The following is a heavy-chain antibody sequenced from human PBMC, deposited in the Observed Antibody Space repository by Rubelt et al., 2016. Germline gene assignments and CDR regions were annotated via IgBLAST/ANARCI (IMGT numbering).Heavy chain of an antibody. CDR3: ARDSTSGSYSLSNYFDP. D-gene: IGHD3-10*01. J-gene: IGHJ5*02. V-gene: IGHV1-18*03. Sequence: GRGLEWMGWISTYNGNTNYAQNFQGRVTMTTDTSTSTAFMELRSLRSDDMAVYYCARDSTSGSYSLSNYFDPWGQGTLVTVSS. CDR2: ISTYNGNT.